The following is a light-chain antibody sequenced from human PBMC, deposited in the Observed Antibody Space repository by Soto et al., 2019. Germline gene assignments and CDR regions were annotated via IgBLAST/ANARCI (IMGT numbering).Light chain of an antibody. CDR3: AAWDDSLNGWV. CDR1: SSNIGSNT. J-gene: IGLJ3*02. CDR2: RNN. V-gene: IGLV1-44*01. Sequence: QSVLTQPPSASGTPGQRVTISCSGSSSNIGSNTANWYQQLPGTAPKLLIYRNNQRPSGVPYRFSGSKSGTSASLAISGLQSEDEADYYCAAWDDSLNGWVFGGGTKVTVL.